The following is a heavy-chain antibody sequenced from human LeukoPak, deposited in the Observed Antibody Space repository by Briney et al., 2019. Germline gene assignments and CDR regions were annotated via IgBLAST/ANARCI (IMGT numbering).Heavy chain of an antibody. CDR2: ISSSSSYI. CDR3: ARAAVAGTESSLNWFDP. CDR1: GFTFSSYS. V-gene: IGHV3-21*01. Sequence: GGSLRLSCAASGFTFSSYSMNWVRQAPGKGLEWVSSISSSSSYIYYADSVKGRFTISGDNAKNSLYLQMNSLRAEDTAVYYCARAAVAGTESSLNWFDPWGQGTLVTVSS. D-gene: IGHD6-19*01. J-gene: IGHJ5*02.